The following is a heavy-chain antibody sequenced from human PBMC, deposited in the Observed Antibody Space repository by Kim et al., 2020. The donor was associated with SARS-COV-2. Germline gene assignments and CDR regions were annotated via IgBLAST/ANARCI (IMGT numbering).Heavy chain of an antibody. V-gene: IGHV4-31*03. CDR3: AREGSYYDILTGFRGYYSGMDV. J-gene: IGHJ6*02. D-gene: IGHD3-9*01. CDR1: GGSISSGGYY. Sequence: SETLSLTCTVSGGSISSGGYYWSWIRQHPGKGLEWIGYIYYSGSTYYNPSLKSRVTISVDTSKNQFSLKLSSVTAADTAVYYCAREGSYYDILTGFRGYYSGMDVWGQGTTVTVSS. CDR2: IYYSGST.